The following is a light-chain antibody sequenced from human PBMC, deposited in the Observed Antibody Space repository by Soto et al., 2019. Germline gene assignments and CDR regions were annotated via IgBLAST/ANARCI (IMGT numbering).Light chain of an antibody. V-gene: IGLV2-14*03. CDR2: DVR. J-gene: IGLJ1*01. CDR3: SSYTSTSTLV. CDR1: SSDVGYYND. Sequence: QSALTQPASVSGSPGQSITISCTGTSSDVGYYNDVSWYQQHPGKVPKLMIYDVRYRPSGVSDRFSGSKSGNTASLTLSGLQAEDEADYYCSSYTSTSTLVFGTGTKLTVL.